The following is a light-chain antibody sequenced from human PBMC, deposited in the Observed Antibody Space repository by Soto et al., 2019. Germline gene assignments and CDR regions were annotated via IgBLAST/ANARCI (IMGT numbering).Light chain of an antibody. CDR2: GAS. V-gene: IGKV3-15*01. Sequence: EIVMTQSPATLSVSPGARATLSCRASQSVSSNLAWYQQKPGQAPRLLIYGASTRATGIPARFSGSGSGTEFTLTIRRLQSEDFAVYYCQQYHNWPPLTFGGGTKVEIK. CDR1: QSVSSN. CDR3: QQYHNWPPLT. J-gene: IGKJ4*01.